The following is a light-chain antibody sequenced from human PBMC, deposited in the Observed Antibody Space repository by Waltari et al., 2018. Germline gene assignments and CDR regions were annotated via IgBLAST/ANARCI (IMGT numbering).Light chain of an antibody. J-gene: IGKJ1*01. Sequence: IVLTQSPGTLSLSLGERATVSCRASQSVRRALAWYQQKPGQAPRPRIYGASTRATGIPDRFSGSGSGTDFSLTISRLEPDDFAVYYCQHYLRLPVTFGQGTTVEI. V-gene: IGKV3-20*01. CDR3: QHYLRLPVT. CDR1: QSVRRA. CDR2: GAS.